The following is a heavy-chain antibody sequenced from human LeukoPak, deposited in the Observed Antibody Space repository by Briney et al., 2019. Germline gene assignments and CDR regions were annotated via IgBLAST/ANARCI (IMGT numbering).Heavy chain of an antibody. Sequence: PSETLSLTCAVYGGSFNDYYWSLIRQPPGKGLEWIGEINHSGSTNYTPSLKSRVTISVDTSKNQLSLKLNPVTAADTAVYYCARRAPISRVLAYWGQGTLVTVSS. J-gene: IGHJ4*02. V-gene: IGHV4-34*01. CDR1: GGSFNDYY. D-gene: IGHD3-3*01. CDR3: ARRAPISRVLAY. CDR2: INHSGST.